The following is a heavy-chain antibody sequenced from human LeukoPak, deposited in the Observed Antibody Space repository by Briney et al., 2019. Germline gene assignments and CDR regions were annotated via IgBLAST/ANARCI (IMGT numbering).Heavy chain of an antibody. CDR2: IYYSGST. V-gene: IGHV4-31*03. Sequence: PSETLSLTCTVSGGSLSSGGYYWSWLRQHPGTGLEWIGYIYYSGSTYYNPSLKSRVTISVDTSKNQFSLKLSSVTAADTAVYYCARVPVTTSSPDYYYYYGMDVWGQGTTVTVSS. CDR1: GGSLSSGGYY. J-gene: IGHJ6*02. D-gene: IGHD4-11*01. CDR3: ARVPVTTSSPDYYYYYGMDV.